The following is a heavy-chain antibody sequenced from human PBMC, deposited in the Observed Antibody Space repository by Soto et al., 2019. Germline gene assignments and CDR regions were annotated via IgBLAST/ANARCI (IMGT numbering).Heavy chain of an antibody. J-gene: IGHJ3*02. CDR2: ILVGGST. Sequence: VQMLESGGGLVQPGGSLRLSCAASGFTCRSYDMSWVRQAPGQGLEWVSTILVGGSTHYPDSVKGRFTISRDNSKNTVFLQMNSLTAGDTAVYYCAKATATGGGAFDICGQGTMVTVSS. CDR3: AKATATGGGAFDI. D-gene: IGHD2-8*02. V-gene: IGHV3-23*01. CDR1: GFTCRSYD.